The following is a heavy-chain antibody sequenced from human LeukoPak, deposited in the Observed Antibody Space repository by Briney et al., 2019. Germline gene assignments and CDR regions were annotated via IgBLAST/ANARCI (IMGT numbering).Heavy chain of an antibody. J-gene: IGHJ3*02. CDR1: GYTFTSYG. Sequence: ASVKVSCKASGYTFTSYGISWVRQAPGQGLEWMGWVNPNSGGTNYAQKFQGRVTMTRDTSIGTAYMELSRLRSDDTAVYYCARGAPYYYGSGSYYNGDDAFDIWGQGTMVTVSS. V-gene: IGHV1-2*02. CDR3: ARGAPYYYGSGSYYNGDDAFDI. CDR2: VNPNSGGT. D-gene: IGHD3-10*01.